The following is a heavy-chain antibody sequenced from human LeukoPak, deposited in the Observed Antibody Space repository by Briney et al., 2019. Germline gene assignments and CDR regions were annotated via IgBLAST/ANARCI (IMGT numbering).Heavy chain of an antibody. CDR2: IKSDGTEK. D-gene: IGHD3-22*01. V-gene: IGHV3-7*01. Sequence: GGSLRLSCAASGFDFSNYWMTWVRQAPGKGLEWVANIKSDGTEKYYADSLKGRFTISRVNAKNSLYLQMNSLSAEDTAVYYCARAVAAGYDSSGDSFAGDYFDYWGQGTLVTISS. J-gene: IGHJ4*02. CDR1: GFDFSNYW. CDR3: ARAVAAGYDSSGDSFAGDYFDY.